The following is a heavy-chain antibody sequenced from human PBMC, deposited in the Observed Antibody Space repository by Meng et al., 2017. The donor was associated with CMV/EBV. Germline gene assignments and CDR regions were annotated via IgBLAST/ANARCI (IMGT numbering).Heavy chain of an antibody. CDR1: GCTFDDYI. V-gene: IGHV3-43*01. D-gene: IGHD3-22*01. CDR3: AKESDSSGYYSYFDY. J-gene: IGHJ4*02. Sequence: SGCTFDDYIMHWVRQAPGKGLEWVSLISWDGGSTYYADSVKGRFTISRDNSKNSLYLQMNSLRTEDTALYYCAKESDSSGYYSYFDYWGQGTLVTVSS. CDR2: ISWDGGST.